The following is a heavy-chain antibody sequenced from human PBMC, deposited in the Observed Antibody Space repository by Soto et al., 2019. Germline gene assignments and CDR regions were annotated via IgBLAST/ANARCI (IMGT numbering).Heavy chain of an antibody. CDR2: ISYDGSNK. Sequence: HPGGSLRLSCAASGFTFSSYGMHWVRQAPGKGLEWVAVISYDGSNKYYADSVKGRFTISRDNSKNTLYLQMNSLRAEDTAVYYCAKYGDYYYGMDVWGQGTTVTVSS. V-gene: IGHV3-30*18. J-gene: IGHJ6*02. D-gene: IGHD4-17*01. CDR3: AKYGDYYYGMDV. CDR1: GFTFSSYG.